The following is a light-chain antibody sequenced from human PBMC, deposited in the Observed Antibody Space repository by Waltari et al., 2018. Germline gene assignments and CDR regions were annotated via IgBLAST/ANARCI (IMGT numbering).Light chain of an antibody. Sequence: EIVMTQSPATLSVFPGERASRPCRARERFRSNLAWYQLKPGQAPRLLIYGDSTRVTGIPARFSGSGSETQFTLTISSLQSEDFAVYFCQQYDNWLGTFGQGTKVEIK. V-gene: IGKV3-15*01. CDR2: GDS. CDR3: QQYDNWLGT. J-gene: IGKJ1*01. CDR1: ERFRSN.